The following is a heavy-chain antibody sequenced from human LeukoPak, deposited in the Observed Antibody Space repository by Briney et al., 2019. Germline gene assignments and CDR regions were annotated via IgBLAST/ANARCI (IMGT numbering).Heavy chain of an antibody. CDR3: ARDLYGDGPNYYNYGMDV. CDR2: INNDGSST. Sequence: PGGSLRLSCAASGFTFNSYWTHWVRQAPGKGLVWVSRINNDGSSTSYADSVKGRFTISRDNAKNTLYLQVNSLRAEDTAVYYCARDLYGDGPNYYNYGMDVWGQGTTVTVSS. CDR1: GFTFNSYW. V-gene: IGHV3-74*01. D-gene: IGHD2-21*02. J-gene: IGHJ6*02.